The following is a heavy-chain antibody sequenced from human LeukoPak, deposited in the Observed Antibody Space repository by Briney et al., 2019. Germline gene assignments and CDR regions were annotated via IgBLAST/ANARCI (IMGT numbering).Heavy chain of an antibody. CDR2: INHSGST. J-gene: IGHJ4*02. V-gene: IGHV4-34*01. D-gene: IGHD3-10*01. Sequence: PSETLSLTCAVYGGSFSGYYWSWIRQPPGKGLEWIGEINHSGSTNYNPSLKSRVTISVDTSKNQFSLKLSSMTAADTAVYYCARGPYYYGSGSYLDYWGQGTLVTVSS. CDR3: ARGPYYYGSGSYLDY. CDR1: GGSFSGYY.